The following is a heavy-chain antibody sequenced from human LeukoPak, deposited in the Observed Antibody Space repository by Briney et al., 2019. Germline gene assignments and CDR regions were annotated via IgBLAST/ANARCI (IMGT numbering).Heavy chain of an antibody. CDR3: ARGMATDGDY. CDR2: ISSSSSYI. V-gene: IGHV3-21*01. Sequence: GGSLRLSCAASGFTFSSCSMNWVRQAPGKGLEWVSSISSSSSYIYYADSVKGRFTISRDNAKNSLYLQMNSLRAEDTAVYYCARGMATDGDYWGQGTLVTVSS. J-gene: IGHJ4*02. CDR1: GFTFSSCS. D-gene: IGHD5-12*01.